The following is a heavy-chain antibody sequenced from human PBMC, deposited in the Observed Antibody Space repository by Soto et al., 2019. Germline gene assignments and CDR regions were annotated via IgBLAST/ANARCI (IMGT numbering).Heavy chain of an antibody. J-gene: IGHJ3*02. CDR3: ARHHYCSGGSCHPGDI. D-gene: IGHD2-15*01. Sequence: PGESLKISCKGSGYSFTSYWIGWVRQMPGKGLEWMGIIYPGDSDTRYSPSFQGQVTISADKSISTAYLQWSSLKASDTAMYYCARHHYCSGGSCHPGDIWGQGTIVTVSS. CDR2: IYPGDSDT. V-gene: IGHV5-51*01. CDR1: GYSFTSYW.